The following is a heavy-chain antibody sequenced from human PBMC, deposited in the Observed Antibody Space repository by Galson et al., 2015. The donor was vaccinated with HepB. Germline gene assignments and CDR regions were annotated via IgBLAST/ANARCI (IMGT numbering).Heavy chain of an antibody. CDR3: ATPYGDSVGLFDY. Sequence: SLRLSCAASGFTFSSYAMSWVRQAPGKGLEWVSAISGSGGSTYYADSVKGRFTISRDNSKNTLYLQMNSLRAEDTAVYYCATPYGDSVGLFDYWGQGTLVTVSS. D-gene: IGHD4-17*01. CDR2: ISGSGGST. CDR1: GFTFSSYA. J-gene: IGHJ4*02. V-gene: IGHV3-23*01.